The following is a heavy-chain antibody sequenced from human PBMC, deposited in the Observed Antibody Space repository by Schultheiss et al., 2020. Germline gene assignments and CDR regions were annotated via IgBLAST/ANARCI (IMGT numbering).Heavy chain of an antibody. V-gene: IGHV4-4*07. CDR1: GGSISSYY. D-gene: IGHD3-3*01. CDR2: IYTSGST. Sequence: SETLSLTCTVSGGSISSYYWSWIRQPAGKGLEWIGRIYTSGSTNYNPSLKSRVTISVDTSKNQFSLKLSSVTAADTAVYYCARVRDFWSGSTPSYGMDVWGQGTTVTVAS. J-gene: IGHJ6*02. CDR3: ARVRDFWSGSTPSYGMDV.